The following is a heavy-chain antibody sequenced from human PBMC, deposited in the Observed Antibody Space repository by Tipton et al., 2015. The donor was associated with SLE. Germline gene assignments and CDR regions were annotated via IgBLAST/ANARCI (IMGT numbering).Heavy chain of an antibody. CDR3: ARGSIVGATMAVCDI. V-gene: IGHV3-33*01. CDR2: IWYDGSNK. CDR1: GFTFSSYG. Sequence: SLRLSCAASGFTFSSYGMHWVRQAPGKGLEWVAVIWYDGSNKYYADSVKGRFTISRDNSKNTLYLQMNSLRAEDTAVYYCARGSIVGATMAVCDIWAHGALSASSS. D-gene: IGHD1-26*01. J-gene: IGHJ3*02.